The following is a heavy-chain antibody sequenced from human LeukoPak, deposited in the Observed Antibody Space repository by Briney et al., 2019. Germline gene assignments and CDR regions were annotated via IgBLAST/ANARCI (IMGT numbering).Heavy chain of an antibody. CDR3: ARALCIWGGDCHYFDY. J-gene: IGHJ4*02. D-gene: IGHD2-21*01. CDR2: IKEDGSEK. V-gene: IGHV3-7*01. CDR1: GFTFSTYW. Sequence: GGSLRLSXAASGFTFSTYWMTWVGQAPGKGLEWVANIKEDGSEKYYVDSVKGRFTISRDNAKNSLYLQMNSLRAEDTAVYYCARALCIWGGDCHYFDYWGQGTLVTVSS.